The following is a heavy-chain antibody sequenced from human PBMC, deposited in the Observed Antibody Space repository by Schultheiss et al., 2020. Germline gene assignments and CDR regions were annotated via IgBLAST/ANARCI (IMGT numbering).Heavy chain of an antibody. Sequence: SETLSLTCAVYGGSFSGYYWSWIRQPPGKGLEWIGEINHSGSTNYNPSLKSRVTISVDTSKNQYSLRLTSVTPADTAVYYCARNSLGSSAYDYWGQGTLVTVSS. CDR2: INHSGST. CDR1: GGSFSGYY. D-gene: IGHD3-22*01. J-gene: IGHJ4*02. CDR3: ARNSLGSSAYDY. V-gene: IGHV4-34*01.